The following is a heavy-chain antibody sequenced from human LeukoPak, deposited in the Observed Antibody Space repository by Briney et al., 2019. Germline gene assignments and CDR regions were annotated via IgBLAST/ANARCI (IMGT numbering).Heavy chain of an antibody. CDR2: ISTSASTT. Sequence: GGSLRLSCGASGFNIRDYYMNWIRQAPGNGLEWVSYISTSASTTHYADSVKGRFTISRDNAENSVYLQMNSLRAEDTAVYYCARRYGEYRNYGLDVWGQGITVTVFS. CDR1: GFNIRDYY. CDR3: ARRYGEYRNYGLDV. V-gene: IGHV3-11*01. D-gene: IGHD4-17*01. J-gene: IGHJ6*02.